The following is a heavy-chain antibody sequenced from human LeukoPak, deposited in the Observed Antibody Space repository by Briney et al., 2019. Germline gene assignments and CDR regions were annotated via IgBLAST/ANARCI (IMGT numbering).Heavy chain of an antibody. J-gene: IGHJ4*02. CDR1: GFTFSSYS. CDR2: ISSSSSYI. Sequence: PGGSLRLSCAASGFTFSSYSMNWVRQAPGKGLEWVSSISSSSSYIYYADSVKGRLTISRDNAKNSLYLQMNSLRAEDTAVYYCARVSYDIAYFDYWGQGTLVTVSS. V-gene: IGHV3-21*01. CDR3: ARVSYDIAYFDY. D-gene: IGHD3-22*01.